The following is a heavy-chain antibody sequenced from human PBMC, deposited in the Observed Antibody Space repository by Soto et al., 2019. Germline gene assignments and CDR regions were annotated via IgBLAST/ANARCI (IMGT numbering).Heavy chain of an antibody. CDR1: GYTFTGYY. CDR2: INPNSGGT. D-gene: IGHD4-4*01. CDR3: ARVDYSNYRYFSYGMEG. V-gene: IGHV1-2*02. Sequence: ASVKVSCKASGYTFTGYYMHWVRQAPGQGLEWMGWINPNSGGTNYAQKFQGRVTMTRDTSISTAYMELSRLRSDDTAVYYCARVDYSNYRYFSYGMEGWGQVHXVTVSS. J-gene: IGHJ6*01.